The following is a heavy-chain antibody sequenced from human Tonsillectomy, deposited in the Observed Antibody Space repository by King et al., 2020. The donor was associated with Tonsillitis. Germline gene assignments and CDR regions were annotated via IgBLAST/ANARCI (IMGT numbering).Heavy chain of an antibody. J-gene: IGHJ5*02. CDR1: GFSLSTSEVG. Sequence: TLKESGPTLVKPTQTLTLTCTFSGFSLSTSEVGVGWIRQPPGKALEWLALIFWDDVKRYSPSLKSRLTITKDTSKNQVVLTMTNMDPVDTATYFCAHRRFGVGHNWFDPWGQGTLVTVSS. CDR2: IFWDDVK. CDR3: AHRRFGVGHNWFDP. V-gene: IGHV2-5*02. D-gene: IGHD3-3*01.